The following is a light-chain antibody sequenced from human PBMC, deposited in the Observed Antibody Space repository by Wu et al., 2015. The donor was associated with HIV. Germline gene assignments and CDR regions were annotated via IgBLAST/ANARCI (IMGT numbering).Light chain of an antibody. CDR2: DAS. CDR1: QNVNVY. J-gene: IGKJ4*01. V-gene: IGKV3-11*01. Sequence: EIVLTQFPATPSLSPGERATLSCRASQNVNVYLAWYQQKPGQAPRLLIYDASDRAAGIPARFSGSGSGTDFSLTISSLAPEDFAVYYCQQRSSWPPTFGGGTKVEIK. CDR3: QQRSSWPPT.